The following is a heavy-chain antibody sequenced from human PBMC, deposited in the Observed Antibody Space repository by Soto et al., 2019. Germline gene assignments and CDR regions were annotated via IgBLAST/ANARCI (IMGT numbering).Heavy chain of an antibody. CDR1: GFTFSSYA. D-gene: IGHD1-1*01. J-gene: IGHJ3*02. V-gene: IGHV3-23*01. CDR3: AKSTYNWNDAFDI. CDR2: ISGSGGST. Sequence: GGSLRLSCAASGFTFSSYAMSWVRQAPGKGLEWVSAISGSGGSTYYADSVKGRFTISRDNSKNTLYLQMNSLRPEDTAVYYCAKSTYNWNDAFDIWGQGTMVTVSS.